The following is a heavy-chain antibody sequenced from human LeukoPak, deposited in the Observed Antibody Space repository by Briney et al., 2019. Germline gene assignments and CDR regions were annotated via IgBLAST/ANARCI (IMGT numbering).Heavy chain of an antibody. CDR3: ARHAVLWFGDPKLGYFDY. J-gene: IGHJ4*02. CDR1: GGSISSYY. V-gene: IGHV4-59*08. CDR2: IYYSGST. D-gene: IGHD3-10*01. Sequence: PSETLSLTCTVSGGSISSYYWSWIRQPPGKGLEWIGYIYYSGSTNYNPSLKSRVTISVDTSKNQFSLKLSSVTAADTAVYYCARHAVLWFGDPKLGYFDYWDQGTLVTVSS.